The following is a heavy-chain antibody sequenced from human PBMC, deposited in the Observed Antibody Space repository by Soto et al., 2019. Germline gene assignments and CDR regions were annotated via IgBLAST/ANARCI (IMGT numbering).Heavy chain of an antibody. Sequence: QVQLQESGPGLLKPSETLSLTCTVSGDSFSNYYWSWIRPPAGKGLEWIGRIYHSGTTNYNPSLKSRLTMSRETSKNQFSLSLRSVTAADTAVYFCARDDYGSAGMDVWGQVTTVTVSS. CDR2: IYHSGTT. V-gene: IGHV4-4*07. J-gene: IGHJ6*02. CDR3: ARDDYGSAGMDV. CDR1: GDSFSNYY. D-gene: IGHD3-10*01.